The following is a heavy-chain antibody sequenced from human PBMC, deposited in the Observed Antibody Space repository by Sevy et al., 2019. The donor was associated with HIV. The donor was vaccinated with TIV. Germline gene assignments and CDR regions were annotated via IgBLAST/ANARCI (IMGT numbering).Heavy chain of an antibody. D-gene: IGHD2-15*01. CDR1: GFTFRSYA. J-gene: IGHJ4*02. CDR3: ARDAGLTKSGANIWAFDY. V-gene: IGHV3-30-3*01. CDR2: ISYDGNYE. Sequence: SLRLSCAAFGFTFRSYAMHWVRQAPGKGLEWVAVISYDGNYENYADSVKGRFTISRDNSKNTLYLQMNSLRAEDTAVYYCARDAGLTKSGANIWAFDYWGQGALVTVSS.